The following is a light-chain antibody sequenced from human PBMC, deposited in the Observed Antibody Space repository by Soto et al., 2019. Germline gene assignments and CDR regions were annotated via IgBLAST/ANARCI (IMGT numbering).Light chain of an antibody. CDR3: QQYDNWWT. CDR1: QSVSSN. V-gene: IGKV3-15*01. CDR2: GES. Sequence: EILMTQSPATLSVSPGERATLSGRASQSVSSNLAWYQQKPGQAPRLLIYGESTRATGIPARFSGSGSGTEFTLAISSLQSEDFAVYYCQQYDNWWTVGQGTKVEIK. J-gene: IGKJ1*01.